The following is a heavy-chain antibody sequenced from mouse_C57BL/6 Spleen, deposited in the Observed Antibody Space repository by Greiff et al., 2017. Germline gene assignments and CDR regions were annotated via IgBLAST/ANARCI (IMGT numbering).Heavy chain of an antibody. CDR2: ISSGGSYT. J-gene: IGHJ4*01. Sequence: EVKLVESGGDLVQPGGSLQLSCAASGFTFSSYGMSWVRQTPDKRLEWVATISSGGSYTYYPDSVKGRFTISRDNAKNTLYLQMSSLKSDDKARYNCARQRDGYYDAMDYWGQGTSVTVSS. V-gene: IGHV5-6*02. D-gene: IGHD2-3*01. CDR3: ARQRDGYYDAMDY. CDR1: GFTFSSYG.